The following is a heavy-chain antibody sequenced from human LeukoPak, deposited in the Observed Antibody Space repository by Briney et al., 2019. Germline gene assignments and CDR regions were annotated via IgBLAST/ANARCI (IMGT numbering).Heavy chain of an antibody. D-gene: IGHD1-14*01. CDR2: IYYSGNT. J-gene: IGHJ4*02. Sequence: SETLSLTCTVSGDSFSRYYWSWIRQPPGKGLEWIGYIYYSGNTNYNPSLKSRVTISVDTSKNQFSLNLSSVTAADTAVYYCARAPGGNPTTHYFDYWGQGTLVTVSS. CDR1: GDSFSRYY. CDR3: ARAPGGNPTTHYFDY. V-gene: IGHV4-59*01.